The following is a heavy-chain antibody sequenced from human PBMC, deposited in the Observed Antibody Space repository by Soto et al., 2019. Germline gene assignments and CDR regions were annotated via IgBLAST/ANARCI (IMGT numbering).Heavy chain of an antibody. V-gene: IGHV3-33*08. Sequence: PGGSLRLSCAASGFTFGDHAMSWVRQAPGKGLEWVAIIWNDGSNEYYADSVKGRFTISRDNSKNTLYLQVSNLRAEDTAVYFCARDQTDSGGYSDSWGQGTLVTVSS. CDR2: IWNDGSNE. CDR1: GFTFGDHA. D-gene: IGHD3-22*01. CDR3: ARDQTDSGGYSDS. J-gene: IGHJ4*02.